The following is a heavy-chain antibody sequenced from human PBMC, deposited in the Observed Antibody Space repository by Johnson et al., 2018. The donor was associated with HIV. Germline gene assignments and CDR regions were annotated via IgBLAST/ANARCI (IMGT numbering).Heavy chain of an antibody. J-gene: IGHJ3*01. CDR3: GRSRWADDAFDG. V-gene: IGHV3-74*03. Sequence: VQLVESGGRLVQPGGSLRLSCAASGFSFSTYWMHWVRRVPGKGLVWVSRIDTEGSGTTYADSVKGRFTISRDNAKNTVYLQMISLRAEDMAVYCCGRSRWADDAFDGWGQGTMVTVSS. CDR1: GFSFSTYW. CDR2: IDTEGSGT. D-gene: IGHD1-26*01.